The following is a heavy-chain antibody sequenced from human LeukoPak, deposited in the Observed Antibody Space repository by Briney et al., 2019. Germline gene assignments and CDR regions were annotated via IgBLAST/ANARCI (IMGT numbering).Heavy chain of an antibody. Sequence: ASVKVSCKASGYTFTGYYMHWVRQAPGQGLEWMGRINPNSGGTNYAQKFQGRVTMTRDTSTSTVYMELSSLRSEDTAVYYCASERVVGAIDDDYWGQGTLVTVSS. D-gene: IGHD1-26*01. CDR1: GYTFTGYY. J-gene: IGHJ4*02. CDR2: INPNSGGT. V-gene: IGHV1-2*06. CDR3: ASERVVGAIDDDY.